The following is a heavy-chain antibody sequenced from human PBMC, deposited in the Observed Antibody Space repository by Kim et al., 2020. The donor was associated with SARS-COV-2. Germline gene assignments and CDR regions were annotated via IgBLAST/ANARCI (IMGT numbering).Heavy chain of an antibody. J-gene: IGHJ3*02. Sequence: KSRVTISVDTSKNQFSLKLSSVTAADTAVYYCARERGGGWLRSTWDAFDIWGQGTMVTVSS. V-gene: IGHV4-34*01. D-gene: IGHD5-12*01. CDR3: ARERGGGWLRSTWDAFDI.